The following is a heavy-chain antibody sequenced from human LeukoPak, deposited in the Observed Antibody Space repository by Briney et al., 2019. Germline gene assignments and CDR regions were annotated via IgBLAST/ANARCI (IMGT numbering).Heavy chain of an antibody. Sequence: GGSLRLSCAASGFTFSSYWMHWVRQAPGKGLVWVSRINSDGSTTSYADSVRGRFTISRDNAKNTLYLQMNSLRAEDTAVYYCARGDSGSTTPIDYWGQGTLVTVSS. CDR2: INSDGSTT. J-gene: IGHJ4*02. CDR1: GFTFSSYW. V-gene: IGHV3-74*01. CDR3: ARGDSGSTTPIDY. D-gene: IGHD1-26*01.